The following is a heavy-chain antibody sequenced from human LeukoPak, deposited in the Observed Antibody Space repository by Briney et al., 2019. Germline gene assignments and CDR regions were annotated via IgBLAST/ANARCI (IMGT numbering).Heavy chain of an antibody. CDR3: ARDQSGWYPFDY. V-gene: IGHV4-39*07. CDR2: IYYSGST. J-gene: IGHJ4*02. CDR1: GGSISSSSYY. Sequence: PSETLSLTCTVSGGSISSSSYYWGWIRQPPGKGLEWIGSIYYSGSTYYNPSLKSRVTISVDTSKNQFSLKLSSVTAADTAVYYCARDQSGWYPFDYWGQGTLVTVSS. D-gene: IGHD6-19*01.